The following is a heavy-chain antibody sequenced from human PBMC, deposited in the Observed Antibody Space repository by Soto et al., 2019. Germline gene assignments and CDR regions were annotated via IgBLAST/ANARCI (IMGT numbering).Heavy chain of an antibody. Sequence: SGGSLRLSCAASGFTFSSYGMHWVRQAPGKGLEWVAVISYDGSNKYYADSVKGRFTISRDNSKNTLYLQMNSLRAEDTAVYYCAKEWAGFGEYYFDYWGQGTLVTVSS. D-gene: IGHD3-10*01. CDR3: AKEWAGFGEYYFDY. CDR2: ISYDGSNK. CDR1: GFTFSSYG. J-gene: IGHJ4*02. V-gene: IGHV3-30*18.